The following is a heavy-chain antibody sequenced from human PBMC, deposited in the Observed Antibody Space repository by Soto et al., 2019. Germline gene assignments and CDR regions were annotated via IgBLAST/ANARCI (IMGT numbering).Heavy chain of an antibody. D-gene: IGHD1-26*01. V-gene: IGHV2-5*02. J-gene: IGHJ4*02. Sequence: QITLKESGPTLVKPTQTLTLTCTFSGFSLSTSGVGVGWIRQPPGKALEWLALIYWDDDKRYSPSLKSRLTITKDTSKNQVVLTMTNMDPVDTATYYCARHRGSGSSVDYWGQGTLVTVSS. CDR2: IYWDDDK. CDR1: GFSLSTSGVG. CDR3: ARHRGSGSSVDY.